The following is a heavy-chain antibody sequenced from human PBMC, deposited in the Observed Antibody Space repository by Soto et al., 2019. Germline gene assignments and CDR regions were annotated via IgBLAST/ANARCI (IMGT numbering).Heavy chain of an antibody. CDR2: IQSGGPT. CDR3: ARDQGYSGYDCMDV. V-gene: IGHV3-66*01. D-gene: IGHD5-12*01. CDR1: GFTVSSKY. Sequence: PGGSLRLSCAASGFTVSSKYMSWVRQAPGKGLEWVSLIQSGGPTYYADSVKGRFTISRDTSENTLHLQMDSLRAEDTAVYYCARDQGYSGYDCMDVWGKGTTVTVSS. J-gene: IGHJ6*03.